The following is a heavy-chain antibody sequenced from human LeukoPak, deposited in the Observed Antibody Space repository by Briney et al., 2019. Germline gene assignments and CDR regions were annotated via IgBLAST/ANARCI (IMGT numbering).Heavy chain of an antibody. Sequence: SGPTLVNPTQTLTLTCTFSGFSPSTSGVGVGWIRQPPGKALEWPALIYWNDDKRYSPSPKSRLTITKDTSKNQVVLTMTNMDPVDTATYYCVHRGYGDYGYWGQGTLVTVSS. V-gene: IGHV2-5*01. CDR3: VHRGYGDYGY. CDR1: GFSPSTSGVG. D-gene: IGHD4-17*01. J-gene: IGHJ4*02. CDR2: IYWNDDK.